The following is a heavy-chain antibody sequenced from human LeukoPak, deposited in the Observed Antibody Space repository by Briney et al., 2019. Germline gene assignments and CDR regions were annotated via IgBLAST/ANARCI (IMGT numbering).Heavy chain of an antibody. V-gene: IGHV3-30-3*01. J-gene: IGHJ3*02. CDR1: GFPFNNCA. CDR3: ARVEQWLGALDI. CDR2: ISYDGSNK. D-gene: IGHD6-19*01. Sequence: GGSLRLSCAASGFPFNNCAMHWVRQAPGKGLEWVAVISYDGSNKYYADSVRGRFPISRDNSKNTLYLQMNSLRTEDTAVYYCARVEQWLGALDIWGQGTMVTVSS.